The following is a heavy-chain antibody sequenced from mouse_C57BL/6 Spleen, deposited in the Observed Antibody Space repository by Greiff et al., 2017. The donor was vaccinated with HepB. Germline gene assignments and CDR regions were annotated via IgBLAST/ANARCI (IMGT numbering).Heavy chain of an antibody. CDR3: AIEGYWRYFDV. CDR2: ISSGSSTI. J-gene: IGHJ1*03. CDR1: GFTFSDYG. Sequence: EVQRVESGGGLVKPGGSLKLSCAASGFTFSDYGMHWVRQAPEKGLEWVAYISSGSSTIYYADTVKGRFTISRDNAKNTLFLQMTSLRSEDTAMYYCAIEGYWRYFDVWGTGTTVTVSS. D-gene: IGHD2-3*01. V-gene: IGHV5-17*01.